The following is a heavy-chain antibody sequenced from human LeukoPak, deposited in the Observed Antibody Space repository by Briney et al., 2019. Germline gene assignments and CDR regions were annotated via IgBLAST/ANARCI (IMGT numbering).Heavy chain of an antibody. Sequence: SETLSLTCTVSGGSISSSSYYWGWIRQPPGKGLEWIGSIYYSGSTYYNPSLKSRVTISVDTSKNQFSLKLSSVTAADTAVYYCARELLNDAFDIWGQGTVVTVSS. CDR3: ARELLNDAFDI. CDR1: GGSISSSSYY. V-gene: IGHV4-39*02. D-gene: IGHD3-10*01. J-gene: IGHJ3*02. CDR2: IYYSGST.